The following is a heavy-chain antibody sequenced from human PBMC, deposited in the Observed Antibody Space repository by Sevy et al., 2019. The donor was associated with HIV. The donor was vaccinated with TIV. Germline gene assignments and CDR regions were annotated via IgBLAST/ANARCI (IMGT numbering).Heavy chain of an antibody. J-gene: IGHJ6*02. CDR2: IRNDGSTK. CDR3: VKGPHPAVTTSYALDV. CDR1: GFIFKSYG. V-gene: IGHV3-30*02. D-gene: IGHD4-17*01. Sequence: GGSLRLSCAASGFIFKSYGMHWVRQAPGKGLEWVTFIRNDGSTKYSADSVRGRFTASRDNPKNTLYLQMNSLRPEDTAVYYCVKGPHPAVTTSYALDVWGQGTTVTVSS.